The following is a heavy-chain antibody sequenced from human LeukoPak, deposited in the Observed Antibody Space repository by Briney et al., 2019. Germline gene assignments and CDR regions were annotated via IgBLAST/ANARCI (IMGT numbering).Heavy chain of an antibody. CDR1: GYTFTSYG. CDR3: ARALSWTTESYYYMDV. Sequence: ASVRVSCKASGYTFTSYGMNWVRQATGQGLEWLGWMNPNSGNTGYAQNFQGRVTMTMNTSITTAYMELSSLRSEDTAVYYCARALSWTTESYYYMDVWGKGTTVTVSS. D-gene: IGHD3/OR15-3a*01. J-gene: IGHJ6*03. V-gene: IGHV1-8*01. CDR2: MNPNSGNT.